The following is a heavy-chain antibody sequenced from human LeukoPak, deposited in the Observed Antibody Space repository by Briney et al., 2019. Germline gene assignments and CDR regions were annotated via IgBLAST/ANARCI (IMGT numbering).Heavy chain of an antibody. V-gene: IGHV5-51*01. CDR3: ATNTMFRGIHAFDI. Sequence: PGESLKISCKGSGYSFTSYWIGWVRQLPGKGLEWMGIIYPGDSDTRYSPSFQGQVTISADKSISTAYLQWSSLKASDSAMYYCATNTMFRGIHAFDIWGQGTMVTVSS. J-gene: IGHJ3*02. CDR1: GYSFTSYW. D-gene: IGHD3-10*01. CDR2: IYPGDSDT.